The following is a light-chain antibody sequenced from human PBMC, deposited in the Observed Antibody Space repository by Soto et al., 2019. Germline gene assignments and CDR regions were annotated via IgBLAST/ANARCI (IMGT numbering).Light chain of an antibody. CDR2: DAS. J-gene: IGKJ5*01. CDR1: QSVPRSY. CDR3: QQYAWSPLT. Sequence: IVLTQSPGTLSLSQGERATLSCRASQSVPRSYLAWYQQRPGQAPTLLIYDASNRATGIPVRFSGSESGTDFTLTISSLEPEDFAVYYCQQYAWSPLTFGQGTRLEIK. V-gene: IGKV3-20*01.